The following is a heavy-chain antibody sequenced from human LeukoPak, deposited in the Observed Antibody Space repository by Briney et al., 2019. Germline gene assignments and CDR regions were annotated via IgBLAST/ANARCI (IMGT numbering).Heavy chain of an antibody. CDR3: ARGVAGPSNDAFDI. D-gene: IGHD6-19*01. CDR2: INHSGST. V-gene: IGHV4-34*01. CDR1: GGTFSGYS. Sequence: PSETLSLTCVVNGGTFSGYSWSWIRQPPGGGLEWIGEINHSGSTNYNPSLKSRVTISVDTSKNQFSLKLSSVTAADTAVYYCARGVAGPSNDAFDIWGQGTMVTVSS. J-gene: IGHJ3*02.